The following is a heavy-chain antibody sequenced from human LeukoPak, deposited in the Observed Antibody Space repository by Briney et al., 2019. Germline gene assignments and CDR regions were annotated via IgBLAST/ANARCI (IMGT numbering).Heavy chain of an antibody. CDR2: ISGDGGDT. CDR1: GFTFDNSA. D-gene: IGHD6-19*01. CDR3: VKGRLPGGLAVAGTDDGMDV. Sequence: PGGSLRLSCAASGFTFDNSAMHWVRQVPGKSLDWVCLISGDGGDTFYTDSVKGRFTISRDNRKNSLYLQMNSLRTEDTAFYYCVKGRLPGGLAVAGTDDGMDVWGQGTTVIVSS. V-gene: IGHV3-43*02. J-gene: IGHJ6*01.